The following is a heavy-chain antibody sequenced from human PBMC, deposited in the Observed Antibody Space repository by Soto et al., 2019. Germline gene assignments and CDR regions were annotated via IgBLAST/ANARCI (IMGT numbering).Heavy chain of an antibody. CDR3: AKVDLTYYDFWSGSNSSYGYQVYYYGMDV. J-gene: IGHJ6*02. CDR1: GFTFSSYG. CDR2: ISYDGSNK. D-gene: IGHD3-3*01. Sequence: PGGSLRLSCAASGFTFSSYGMHWVRQAPGKGLEWVAVISYDGSNKYYADSVKGRFTISRDNSKNTLYLQMNSLRAEDTAVYYCAKVDLTYYDFWSGSNSSYGYQVYYYGMDVWGQGTTVTVSS. V-gene: IGHV3-30*18.